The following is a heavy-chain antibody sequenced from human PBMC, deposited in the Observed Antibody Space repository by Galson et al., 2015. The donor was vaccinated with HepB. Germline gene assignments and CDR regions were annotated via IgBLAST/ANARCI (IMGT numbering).Heavy chain of an antibody. V-gene: IGHV3-21*01. CDR3: ARISYYDILTGYGGSGYFDY. D-gene: IGHD3-9*01. Sequence: SLRLSCAASGFTFSSYSMNWVRQAPGKGLEWVSSISSSSSYIYYADSVKGRFTISRDNAKNSLYLQMNSLRAEDTAVYYCARISYYDILTGYGGSGYFDYWGQGTLVTVSS. J-gene: IGHJ4*02. CDR2: ISSSSSYI. CDR1: GFTFSSYS.